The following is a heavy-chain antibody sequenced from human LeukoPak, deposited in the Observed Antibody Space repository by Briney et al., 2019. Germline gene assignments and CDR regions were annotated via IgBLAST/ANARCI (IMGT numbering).Heavy chain of an antibody. Sequence: ASVKVSCKASGYTFTNYYMHWVRQAPGQGLEWLGVINTGGGTTSSAQKFQGRVTMTRDTSTSTVYMELSSLTSEDTAVYYGARDSGHLDYWGRGPLVTVSS. CDR1: GYTFTNYY. J-gene: IGHJ4*02. CDR3: ARDSGHLDY. V-gene: IGHV1-46*01. D-gene: IGHD5-12*01. CDR2: INTGGGTT.